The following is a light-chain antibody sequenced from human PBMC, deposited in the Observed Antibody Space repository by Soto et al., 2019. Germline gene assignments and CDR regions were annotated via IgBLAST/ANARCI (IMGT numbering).Light chain of an antibody. J-gene: IGKJ1*01. CDR2: GAS. V-gene: IGKV3-20*01. CDR3: QQYGSSPPWT. CDR1: QSVSSSY. Sequence: EIGLTQSPGTLSLSPGERATLSCRASQSVSSSYLAWYQQKPGQAPRLLIYGASTRATGIPAKFSGGGSGTEFTLTISSLQSEDFAVYYCQQYGSSPPWTFGQGTKVDIK.